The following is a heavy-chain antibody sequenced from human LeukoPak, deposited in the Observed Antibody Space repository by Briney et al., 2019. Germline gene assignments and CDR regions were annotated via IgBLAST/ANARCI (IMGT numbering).Heavy chain of an antibody. Sequence: GGSLRLSCAASGLTFSKYWMHWVRQVPGKGLVWVSRINSDGSTTTYADSVKGRFTISRDNAKNTLYLQMTSLRAEDTAIYYCASRVTSTSGFDCWGQGTLVTVSS. J-gene: IGHJ5*01. CDR2: INSDGSTT. CDR1: GLTFSKYW. V-gene: IGHV3-74*01. D-gene: IGHD2-21*02. CDR3: ASRVTSTSGFDC.